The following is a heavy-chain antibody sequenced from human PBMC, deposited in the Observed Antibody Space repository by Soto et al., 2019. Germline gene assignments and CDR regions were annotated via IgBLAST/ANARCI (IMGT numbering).Heavy chain of an antibody. V-gene: IGHV1-18*04. J-gene: IGHJ5*02. CDR2: VSGYNGNT. D-gene: IGHD6-13*01. Sequence: QVQLVQSGAEVKKPGASVKVSCKASGYTFTSYGISWVRQAPRQGLEWMGGVSGYNGNTNYAQKVQDRVTTTTDTSTSTAYMELRSLRSDDTAVYYCARVLGRRSSWYPHDPWGQGTLVTVSS. CDR1: GYTFTSYG. CDR3: ARVLGRRSSWYPHDP.